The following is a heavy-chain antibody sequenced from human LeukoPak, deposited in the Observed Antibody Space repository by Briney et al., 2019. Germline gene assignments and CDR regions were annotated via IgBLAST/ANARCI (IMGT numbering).Heavy chain of an antibody. CDR3: ARAGGVKTAALDLDY. CDR2: MFYSGNT. Sequence: SETLSLTCTVSGASITSYHWSWIRQPAGKGLEWIGRMFYSGNTDYNPSLKSRLTMLRDTSKNQFSLKLTSVTTADTAVYYCARAGGVKTAALDLDYWGQGTLVTVSS. D-gene: IGHD6-25*01. CDR1: GASITSYH. V-gene: IGHV4-4*07. J-gene: IGHJ4*02.